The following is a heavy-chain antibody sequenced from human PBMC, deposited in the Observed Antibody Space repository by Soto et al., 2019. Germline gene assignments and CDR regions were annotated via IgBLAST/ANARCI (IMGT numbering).Heavy chain of an antibody. CDR2: ISYDGNTQ. Sequence: QVQLVESGGGVVQPGGSLRLSCAASGFIFSGYAMHWVRQAPGKGLEWVAVISYDGNTQYYADSVKGRFTVSRDNSNNILYVEMKNVRDEDTAMYYCAKETNAYEINFWGQGTLVTVSP. CDR1: GFIFSGYA. D-gene: IGHD3-9*01. CDR3: AKETNAYEINF. J-gene: IGHJ4*02. V-gene: IGHV3-30-3*01.